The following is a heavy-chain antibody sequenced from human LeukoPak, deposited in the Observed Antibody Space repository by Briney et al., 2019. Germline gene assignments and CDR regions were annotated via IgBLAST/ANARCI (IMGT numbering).Heavy chain of an antibody. CDR3: ARDPRQYYDFWSGSPHWYFDL. CDR2: INPNSGGT. D-gene: IGHD3-3*01. CDR1: GYTFTGYY. V-gene: IGHV1-2*02. J-gene: IGHJ2*01. Sequence: ASVKVSCKASGYTFTGYYMHWVRQAPGQGLEWMGWINPNSGGTNYAQKFQGRVTITADESTSTACMELSSLRSEDTAVYYCARDPRQYYDFWSGSPHWYFDLWGRGTLVTVPS.